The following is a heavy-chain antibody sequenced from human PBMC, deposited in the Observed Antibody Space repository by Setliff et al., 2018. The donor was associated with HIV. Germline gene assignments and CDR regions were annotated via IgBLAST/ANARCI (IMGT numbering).Heavy chain of an antibody. CDR2: ISSRSSAL. V-gene: IGHV3-21*01. CDR3: ARDSDPYYDYVWGPYRPEYFQH. Sequence: GGSLRLSCAASGFTFDRYWMSWLRQAPGKGLDWVSSISSRSSALYYADSVRGRFTISRDNAKNSLYLQMNSLRAEDTAVYFCARDSDPYYDYVWGPYRPEYFQHWGQGTLVTVSS. D-gene: IGHD3-16*02. J-gene: IGHJ1*01. CDR1: GFTFDRYW.